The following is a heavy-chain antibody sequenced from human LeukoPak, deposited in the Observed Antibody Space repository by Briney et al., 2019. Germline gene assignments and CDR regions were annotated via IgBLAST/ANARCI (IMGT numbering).Heavy chain of an antibody. CDR1: GGSISSYY. Sequence: SETLSLTCTVSGGSISSYYWSWIRQPPGKGLEWIGYIYYSGSTNYNPSLKSRVTISVDTSKNQFSLKLSSVTAADTAVHYCARYSSSSVVGWFDPWGQGTLVTVSS. J-gene: IGHJ5*02. CDR3: ARYSSSSVVGWFDP. V-gene: IGHV4-59*01. D-gene: IGHD6-6*01. CDR2: IYYSGST.